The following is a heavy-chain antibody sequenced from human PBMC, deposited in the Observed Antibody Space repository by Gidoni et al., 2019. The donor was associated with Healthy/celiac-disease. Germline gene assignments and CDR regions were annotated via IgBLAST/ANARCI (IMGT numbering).Heavy chain of an antibody. V-gene: IGHV4-34*01. Sequence: QVQLQQWGAGLLKPSETLSLTCPVYGGSFRGSYWSWIRQPPGQGLEWIGEINHSGSPNYNPSLKSRVTIAGDTSKNQFSLKLSSVTAADTAVYYCARGGLVVPAAGKTYYYGMDVWGQGTTVTVSS. CDR2: INHSGSP. J-gene: IGHJ6*02. CDR1: GGSFRGSY. CDR3: ARGGLVVPAAGKTYYYGMDV. D-gene: IGHD2-2*01.